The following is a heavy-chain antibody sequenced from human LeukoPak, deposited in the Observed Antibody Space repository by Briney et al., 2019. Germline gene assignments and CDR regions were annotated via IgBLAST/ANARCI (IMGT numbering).Heavy chain of an antibody. Sequence: SQTLSLTCTVSGGSISSGSYYWSWIRQPAGKGLEWIGRIYTSGSTNYNPSLKSRVTISVDTSKNQFSLKLSSVTAADTAVYCCARGSYGSGSYEGNWFDPWGQGTLVTVSS. V-gene: IGHV4-61*02. J-gene: IGHJ5*02. CDR3: ARGSYGSGSYEGNWFDP. CDR2: IYTSGST. D-gene: IGHD3-10*01. CDR1: GGSISSGSYY.